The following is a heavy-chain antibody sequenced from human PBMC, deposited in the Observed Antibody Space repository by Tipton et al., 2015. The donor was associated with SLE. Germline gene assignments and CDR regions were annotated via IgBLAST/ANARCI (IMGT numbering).Heavy chain of an antibody. CDR1: GFTFSGHW. CDR2: INGDGSST. D-gene: IGHD3-10*01. V-gene: IGHV3-74*03. J-gene: IGHJ6*02. Sequence: SLRLSCAASGFTFSGHWMHWVRQAPGKGLVWVSRINGDGSSTAYADSVKGRFTISRDNARNTLYVQMNSLRAEDTAVYYCARRYYYTSGSHSYYYGLDVWGQGTTVTVSS. CDR3: ARRYYYTSGSHSYYYGLDV.